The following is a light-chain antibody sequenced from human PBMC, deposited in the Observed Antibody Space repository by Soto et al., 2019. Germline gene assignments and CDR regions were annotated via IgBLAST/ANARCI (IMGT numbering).Light chain of an antibody. CDR2: DAS. CDR1: QSISSW. J-gene: IGKJ1*01. V-gene: IGKV1-5*01. CDR3: HQYGSSPGT. Sequence: VHMTQSPSTLSASVLYRVTITCLASQSISSWLAWYQQKPGKAPKLLIYDASSLESGVPSRFSGSGSGTDFTLTISRLEPEDFAVYYCHQYGSSPGTFGQGTKVDIK.